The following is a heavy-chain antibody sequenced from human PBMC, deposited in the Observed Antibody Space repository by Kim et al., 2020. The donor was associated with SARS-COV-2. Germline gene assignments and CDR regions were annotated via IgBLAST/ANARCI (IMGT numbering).Heavy chain of an antibody. V-gene: IGHV1-18*04. D-gene: IGHD2-2*01. CDR1: GYTFTSYG. J-gene: IGHJ5*02. Sequence: ASVKVSCKASGYTFTSYGISWVRQAPGQGLEWMGWISAYNGNTNYAQKLQGRVTMTTDTSTSTAYMELRSLRSDDTAVYYCARDGGVVPVRSTDDWFDPWGQGTLVTVSS. CDR2: ISAYNGNT. CDR3: ARDGGVVPVRSTDDWFDP.